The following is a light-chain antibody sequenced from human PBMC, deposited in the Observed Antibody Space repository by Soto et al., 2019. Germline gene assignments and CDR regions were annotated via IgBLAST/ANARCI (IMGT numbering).Light chain of an antibody. CDR3: HHYGGTPQA. Sequence: ELMLTQSPGTLSLSPGERATLSCRASQSVDSSYIAWYKQSGGQAPRLLAYGASRRATDIPDRFSAYGSVTDFTLIIHRLEPEDFGIYYCHHYGGTPQAFGRGTKVEIK. CDR1: QSVDSSY. V-gene: IGKV3-20*01. CDR2: GAS. J-gene: IGKJ1*01.